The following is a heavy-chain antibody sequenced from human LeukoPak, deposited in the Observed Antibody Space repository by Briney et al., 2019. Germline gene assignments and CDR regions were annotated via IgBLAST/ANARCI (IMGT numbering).Heavy chain of an antibody. CDR1: GYTFTSYY. Sequence: ASVKVSCKASGYTFTSYYMHWVRQAPGQGLEWMGWITTYNGDTNYAQNLQGRVTMTADTSTSTAYMELRSLRSDDTAVYYCALISYCTTVTCYYLDYWGQGTLVTVSS. D-gene: IGHD2-8*01. CDR3: ALISYCTTVTCYYLDY. V-gene: IGHV1-18*04. CDR2: ITTYNGDT. J-gene: IGHJ4*02.